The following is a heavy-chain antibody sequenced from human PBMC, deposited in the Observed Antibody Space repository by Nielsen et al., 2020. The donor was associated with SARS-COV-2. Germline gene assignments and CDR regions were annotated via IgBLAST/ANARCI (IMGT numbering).Heavy chain of an antibody. CDR3: ARNRGEIDY. J-gene: IGHJ4*01. Sequence: GGSLRLSCVASGFAFSGYSMNWVRQAPGKGLEWISYISSGGTIYYADSVKGRFTISRDNAKNSLYLQMSSLRAEDTAVYYCARNRGEIDYWGQGTLVTVSS. CDR1: GFAFSGYS. D-gene: IGHD3-16*01. V-gene: IGHV3-48*01. CDR2: ISSGGTI.